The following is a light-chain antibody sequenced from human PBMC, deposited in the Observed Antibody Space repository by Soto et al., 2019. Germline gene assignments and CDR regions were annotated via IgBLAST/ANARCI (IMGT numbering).Light chain of an antibody. CDR3: QQYGNSIT. CDR1: QSVSSSY. J-gene: IGKJ5*01. CDR2: GVS. Sequence: EIALTQSPGTLSLSPGERATLSCRASQSVSSSYLAWYQQKPGQAPRLLIYGVSSRATGIPDRFSGSRSGTDFTLTINRLEPEDFAVYYCQQYGNSITFGQGTRLENK. V-gene: IGKV3-20*01.